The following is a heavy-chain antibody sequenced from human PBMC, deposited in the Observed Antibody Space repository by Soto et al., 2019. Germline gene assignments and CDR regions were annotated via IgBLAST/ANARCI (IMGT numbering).Heavy chain of an antibody. V-gene: IGHV3-7*03. CDR1: GFTFSSYW. CDR3: ARGLAAAYAGYYFDY. Sequence: EVQLVESGGGLVQPGGSLRLSCAASGFTFSSYWMSWVRQAPGKGLEWVANIKQDGSEKYYVDSVKGRFTISRDNAKNSLYLQMNSLRAEDTDVYYCARGLAAAYAGYYFDYWGQGTLVTVSS. CDR2: IKQDGSEK. J-gene: IGHJ4*02. D-gene: IGHD6-13*01.